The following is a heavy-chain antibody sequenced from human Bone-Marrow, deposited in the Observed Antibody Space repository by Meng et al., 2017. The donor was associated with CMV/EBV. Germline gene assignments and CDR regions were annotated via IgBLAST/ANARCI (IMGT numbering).Heavy chain of an antibody. CDR2: ISSNGGST. D-gene: IGHD2-2*01. CDR3: SKGEYQLLPYYFYYVMYV. CDR1: GFTFSSYA. V-gene: IGHV3-64*02. J-gene: IGHJ6*02. Sequence: GGSLRLSCAVSGFTFSSYAMHWVRQAPGKGLEYVSAISSNGGSTYYADSVKDRFTISRDNSKNTLYLQMSSLRAEEMAVYYCSKGEYQLLPYYFYYVMYVWGQGTTVTVSS.